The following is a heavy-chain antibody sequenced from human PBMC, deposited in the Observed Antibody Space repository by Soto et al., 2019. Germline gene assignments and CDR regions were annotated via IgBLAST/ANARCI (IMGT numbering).Heavy chain of an antibody. CDR3: AREGPTIFGVVRPRYFDY. J-gene: IGHJ4*02. CDR1: GGTFSSYA. D-gene: IGHD3-3*01. V-gene: IGHV1-69*01. Sequence: QVQLVQSGAEVKKPGSSVKVSCKASGGTFSSYAISWVRQAPGQGREWMGGVIPIFGTANYAQKFQGRVTITADESTSTAYMELSSLRSEDTDVYYCAREGPTIFGVVRPRYFDYWGQGTLVTVSS. CDR2: VIPIFGTA.